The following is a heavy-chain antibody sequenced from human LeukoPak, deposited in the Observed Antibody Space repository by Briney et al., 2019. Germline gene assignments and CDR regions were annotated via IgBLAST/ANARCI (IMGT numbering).Heavy chain of an antibody. Sequence: GGSLRLSCAASGFTFSTYAMSWVRQAPGKGLEWVSVIYSGGSTYYADSVKGRFTISRDNSKNTLYLQMNSLRAEDTAVYYCARQERYCSGGSCYFFFDYWGQGTLVTVSS. J-gene: IGHJ4*02. CDR3: ARQERYCSGGSCYFFFDY. V-gene: IGHV3-53*01. D-gene: IGHD2-15*01. CDR2: IYSGGST. CDR1: GFTFSTYA.